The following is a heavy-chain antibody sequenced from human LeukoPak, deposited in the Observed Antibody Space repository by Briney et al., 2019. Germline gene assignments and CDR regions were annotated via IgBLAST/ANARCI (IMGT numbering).Heavy chain of an antibody. J-gene: IGHJ4*02. CDR3: ARRGYYDSSGYDY. D-gene: IGHD3-22*01. CDR1: GFTFSSYA. CDR2: ISGSSSDI. Sequence: NSGRSLRLSCAASGFTFSSYAMNWVRQAPGKGLEWVSSISGSSSDIYYADSVKGRFTISRDNAKNSLYLQMNSLRAEDTAVYYCARRGYYDSSGYDYWGQGTLVTVSS. V-gene: IGHV3-21*01.